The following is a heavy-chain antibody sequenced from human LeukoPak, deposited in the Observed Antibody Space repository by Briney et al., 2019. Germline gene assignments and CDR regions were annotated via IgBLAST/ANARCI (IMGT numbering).Heavy chain of an antibody. CDR3: AKGLYYYGSGNYIDY. Sequence: PGGSLRLSCAASGFTFSSYAMSWVRQAPGKGLEWVSAISGSGGSRYSADSVKGRFTISRDNSENTLYLQMNSLRAEDTAIYYCAKGLYYYGSGNYIDYWGQGTLVTVSS. V-gene: IGHV3-23*01. D-gene: IGHD3-10*01. CDR2: ISGSGGSR. CDR1: GFTFSSYA. J-gene: IGHJ4*02.